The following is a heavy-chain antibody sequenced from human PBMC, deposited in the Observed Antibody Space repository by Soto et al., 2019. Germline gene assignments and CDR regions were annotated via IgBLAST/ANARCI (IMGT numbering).Heavy chain of an antibody. V-gene: IGHV5-10-1*01. J-gene: IGHJ6*02. D-gene: IGHD3-22*01. CDR1: GYSFTSYW. CDR3: ARRTLDYYDSSGVYYYYYGMDV. Sequence: PGESLKISCKGSGYSFTSYWISWVRQMPGKGLXXXXTLDPSDPYTNYSPPFQGHVTLSADKSISTAYLQWSSLKASDTAMYYCARRTLDYYDSSGVYYYYYGMDVWGQGTMVTVSS. CDR2: LDPSDPYT.